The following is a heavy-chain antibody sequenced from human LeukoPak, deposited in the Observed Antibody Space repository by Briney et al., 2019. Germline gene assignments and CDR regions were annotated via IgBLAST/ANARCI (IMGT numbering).Heavy chain of an antibody. CDR2: IYYNGRT. J-gene: IGHJ6*03. CDR3: ARDLRGSPMDV. Sequence: SQTPSLTCTVSGDSINSGYHWSWIRPQPGKGLEWIGNIYYNGRTYSKTSLKSRIIISVDMSKNQISLQLSSVTAADTAVYYCARDLRGSPMDVWGKGTPVAVSS. D-gene: IGHD1-26*01. CDR1: GDSINSGYH. V-gene: IGHV4-31*03.